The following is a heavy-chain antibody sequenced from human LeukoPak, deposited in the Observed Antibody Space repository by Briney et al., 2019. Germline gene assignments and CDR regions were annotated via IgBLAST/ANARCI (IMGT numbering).Heavy chain of an antibody. Sequence: GGSLRLSCAASGFTFSSYVMSWVRQAPGKGLEWVSYISFSSSAIYYADSVKGRFTISRDNAKNSLFLQMNSLRAEDTAMYYCARGRDAYNYHVYWGQGTLVTVSS. CDR3: ARGRDAYNYHVY. CDR2: ISFSSSAI. J-gene: IGHJ4*02. D-gene: IGHD5-24*01. V-gene: IGHV3-48*01. CDR1: GFTFSSYV.